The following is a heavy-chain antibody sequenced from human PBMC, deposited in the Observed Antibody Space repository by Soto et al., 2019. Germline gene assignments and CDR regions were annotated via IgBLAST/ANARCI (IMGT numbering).Heavy chain of an antibody. V-gene: IGHV4-39*01. J-gene: IGHJ6*02. CDR1: GGSISSSSYY. CDR2: IYYSGST. CDR3: ARRDTYYDILTDQFGMDV. Sequence: ETLSLTCTVSGGSISSSSYYWGWIRQPPGKGLEWIGSIYYSGSTYYNPPLKSRVTISVDTSKNQFSLKLSSVTAADTAVYYCARRDTYYDILTDQFGMDVWGQGTTVTVSS. D-gene: IGHD3-9*01.